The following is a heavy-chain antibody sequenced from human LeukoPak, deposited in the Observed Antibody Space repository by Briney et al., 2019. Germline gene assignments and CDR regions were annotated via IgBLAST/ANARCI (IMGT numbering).Heavy chain of an antibody. CDR1: GFTFSSYS. V-gene: IGHV3-48*01. D-gene: IGHD3-9*01. Sequence: GGSLRLSCAASGFTFSSYSMNWVRQAPGKGLEWVSYISSSSSTIYYADSVKGRFTISRDNAKNSLYLQMNSLRAEDTAVYYCARCDERYFDWLSIPFDYWGQGTLVTVSS. J-gene: IGHJ4*02. CDR2: ISSSSSTI. CDR3: ARCDERYFDWLSIPFDY.